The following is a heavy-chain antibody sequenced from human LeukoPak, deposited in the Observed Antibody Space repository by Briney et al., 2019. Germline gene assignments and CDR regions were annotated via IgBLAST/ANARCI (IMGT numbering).Heavy chain of an antibody. CDR3: ARGVLLRLRLGELSLRDRFDP. Sequence: GASVKVSCKASGYTFTGYYMHWVRQAPGQGLEWMGWINPNSGGTNYAQKFQGRVTMTRDTSISTAYMELSRLRSDDTAVYYCARGVLLRLRLGELSLRDRFDPWGQGTLATVSS. CDR1: GYTFTGYY. J-gene: IGHJ5*02. CDR2: INPNSGGT. V-gene: IGHV1-2*02. D-gene: IGHD3-16*02.